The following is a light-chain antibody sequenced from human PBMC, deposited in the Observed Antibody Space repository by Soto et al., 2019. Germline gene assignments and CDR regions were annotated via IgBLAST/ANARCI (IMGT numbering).Light chain of an antibody. CDR1: SSQNWKNF. V-gene: IGLV1-51*02. CDR2: ENN. Sequence: QSLRTQPPPMSAAPRQKVTISCSGSSSQNWKNFVSWYQQLPGTAPKLLIYENNKRPSGIPDRFSGSKSGTSATLGITGLQTGDEADYYCGTWDRSLSALYVFGTGTKVTV. CDR3: GTWDRSLSALYV. J-gene: IGLJ1*01.